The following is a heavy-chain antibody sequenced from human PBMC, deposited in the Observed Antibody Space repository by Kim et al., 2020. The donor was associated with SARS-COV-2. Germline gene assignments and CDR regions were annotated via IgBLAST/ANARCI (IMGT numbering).Heavy chain of an antibody. CDR1: GFTFSSYA. CDR3: AKDTGGYSSSWLTGDY. D-gene: IGHD6-13*01. J-gene: IGHJ4*02. V-gene: IGHV3-23*01. Sequence: GGSLRLSCAASGFTFSSYAMSWVRQAPGKGLEWVSAISGSGGSTYYADSVKGRFTISRDNSKNTLYLQMNSLRAEDTAVYYCAKDTGGYSSSWLTGDYWGQGTLVTVSS. CDR2: ISGSGGST.